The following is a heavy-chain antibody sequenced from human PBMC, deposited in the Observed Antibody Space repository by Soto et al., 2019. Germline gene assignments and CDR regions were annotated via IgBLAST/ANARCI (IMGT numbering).Heavy chain of an antibody. V-gene: IGHV6-1*01. J-gene: IGHJ4*02. CDR1: GDSVSSNSAA. CDR3: ARSVEMAWTGYFDY. D-gene: IGHD3-10*01. CDR2: TYYKSKWNN. Sequence: PSQTLSLTCAISGDSVSSNSAAWNWIRQSPSRGLEWLGRTYYKSKWNNDYALSVKSRITINPDTSKNQFSLKLSSVTAADTAVYYCARSVEMAWTGYFDYWGQGTLVTVSS.